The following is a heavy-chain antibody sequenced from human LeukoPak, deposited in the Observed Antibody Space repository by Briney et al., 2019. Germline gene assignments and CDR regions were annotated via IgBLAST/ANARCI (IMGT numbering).Heavy chain of an antibody. CDR1: GFTFSSYA. CDR2: ISYDGDNK. J-gene: IGHJ4*02. Sequence: GRSPRLSCAASGFTFSSYAMHWVRQAPGKGLEWVAVISYDGDNKYYADSVRGRFTIPRDNSKNTLYLQMNSLRAEDTAMYYCARTASQGPDYWGQGTLVTVSS. V-gene: IGHV3-30-3*01. CDR3: ARTASQGPDY.